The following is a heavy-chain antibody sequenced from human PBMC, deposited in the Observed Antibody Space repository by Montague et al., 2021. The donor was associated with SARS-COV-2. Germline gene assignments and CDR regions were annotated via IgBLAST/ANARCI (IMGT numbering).Heavy chain of an antibody. J-gene: IGHJ6*02. V-gene: IGHV4-61*01. CDR1: GGSVSSGSYY. CDR3: TVDPWNITIFGEVTRYGMDD. CDR2: IYYSGST. D-gene: IGHD3-3*01. Sequence: SETLSLTCTVSGGSVSSGSYYWSWIRQPPGKVLEWIGYIYYSGSTNYNPPLKSRVTISVDTSKNQFSLKLSSVTAADTGVYYCTVDPWNITIFGEVTRYGMDDWGQGTTVTVSS.